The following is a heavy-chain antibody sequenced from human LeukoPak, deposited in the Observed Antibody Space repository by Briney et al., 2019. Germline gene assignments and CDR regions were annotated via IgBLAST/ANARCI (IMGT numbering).Heavy chain of an antibody. D-gene: IGHD1-7*01. CDR2: IYYSGST. CDR3: ARAEGITGTSADY. Sequence: SETLSLTCTVSGVSISSYYWSWIRQPPGKGLEWIAYIYYSGSTDYNPSLKSRVTISLDTSKNQFSLNLTSVTAADTALYFCARAEGITGTSADYWGQGTLVTVSS. V-gene: IGHV4-59*08. CDR1: GVSISSYY. J-gene: IGHJ4*02.